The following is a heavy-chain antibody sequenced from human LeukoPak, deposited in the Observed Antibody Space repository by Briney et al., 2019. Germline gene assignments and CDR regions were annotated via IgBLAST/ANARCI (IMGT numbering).Heavy chain of an antibody. CDR3: AADSNDSSGYYFNDAFDI. D-gene: IGHD3-22*01. J-gene: IGHJ3*02. V-gene: IGHV1-58*02. CDR2: IVVGSGNT. CDR1: GFTFTSSA. Sequence: VASVKVSCKASGFTFTSSAMQWVRQARGQRLEWIGWIVVGSGNTNYAQKFQERVTITRDMSTSTAYMELSSLRSEDTAVYYCAADSNDSSGYYFNDAFDIWGQGTMVTVSS.